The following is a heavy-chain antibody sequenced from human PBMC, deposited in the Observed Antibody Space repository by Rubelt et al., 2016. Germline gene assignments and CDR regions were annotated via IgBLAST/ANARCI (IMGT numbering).Heavy chain of an antibody. D-gene: IGHD6-13*01. V-gene: IGHV1-8*01. Sequence: GRVTMTRNTSISTAYMELSSLRSEDTAVYYCARGPDAAAAGNNYFDYWGQGTLVTVSS. J-gene: IGHJ4*02. CDR3: ARGPDAAAAGNNYFDY.